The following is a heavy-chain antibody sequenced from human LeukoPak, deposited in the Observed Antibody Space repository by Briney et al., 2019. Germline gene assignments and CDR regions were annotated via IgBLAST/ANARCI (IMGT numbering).Heavy chain of an antibody. V-gene: IGHV3-23*01. CDR1: GFTFSSYA. CDR3: AKDRGRVRGVPIDAFDI. J-gene: IGHJ3*02. CDR2: ISGSGGST. Sequence: PGGSLGLSCAASGFTFSSYAMSWVRQAPGKGLEWVSAISGSGGSTYYADSVKGRFTISRDNSKNTLYLQMNSLRAEDTAVYYCAKDRGRVRGVPIDAFDIWGQGTMVTVSS. D-gene: IGHD3-10*01.